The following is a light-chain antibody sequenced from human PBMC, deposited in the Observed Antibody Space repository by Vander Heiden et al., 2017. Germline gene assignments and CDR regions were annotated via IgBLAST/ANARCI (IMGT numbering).Light chain of an antibody. V-gene: IGKV1-33*01. CDR2: DAS. CDR3: QLKDNLPVYT. J-gene: IGKJ3*01. CDR1: QDISNY. Sequence: DIQMTQSPSSLSASVGDRVTITCQASQDISNYLNWYQQKPGKAPKLLIYDASNLDIGLPSRFSRSGYGTDFTFTSRIRQPEDIATYYCQLKDNLPVYTFGHGTKLDIK.